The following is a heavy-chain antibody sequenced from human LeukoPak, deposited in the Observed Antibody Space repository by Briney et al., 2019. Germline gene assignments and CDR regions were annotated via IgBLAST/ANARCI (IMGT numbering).Heavy chain of an antibody. CDR1: GDSFSNYY. CDR2: VYYSGST. J-gene: IGHJ5*01. CDR3: ASSPRLTTSWFLFDS. V-gene: IGHV4-59*08. Sequence: SETLPLTCSVSGDSFSNYYWTWIRQPPGKGLEWIGYVYYSGSTNYNPSLKTRLHLSVDTSKNRFPLKLSSVTAADTAVYYCASSPRLTTSWFLFDSWGHGTLVTVSS. D-gene: IGHD2-2*01.